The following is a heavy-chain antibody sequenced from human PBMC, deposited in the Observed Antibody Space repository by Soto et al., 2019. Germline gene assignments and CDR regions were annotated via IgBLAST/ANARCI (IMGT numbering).Heavy chain of an antibody. CDR3: ARDLRSGYCSGGSCSDY. Sequence: PSETLCLTCAVSGGSISSGGYSWSWIRQPPGKGLEWIGYIYHSGSTYYNPSLKSRVTISVDRSKNQFSLKLNSVTAADTAVYYCARDLRSGYCSGGSCSDYWGQGTLVTVSS. D-gene: IGHD2-15*01. V-gene: IGHV4-30-2*01. CDR2: IYHSGST. CDR1: GGSISSGGYS. J-gene: IGHJ4*02.